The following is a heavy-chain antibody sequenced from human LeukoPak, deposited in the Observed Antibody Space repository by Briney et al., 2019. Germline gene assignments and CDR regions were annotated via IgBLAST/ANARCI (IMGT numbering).Heavy chain of an antibody. D-gene: IGHD5-18*01. CDR3: AKGGYSYGYVHYYYMDV. CDR1: GFTFSSYA. Sequence: GGSLRLSCAASGFTFSSYAMSWVRQAPGKGLEWVSAINRSGGSTYYADSVKGRFTISRDNSKDTLYLQMNSLRAEDTAVYYCAKGGYSYGYVHYYYMDVWGKGTTVTVSS. J-gene: IGHJ6*03. V-gene: IGHV3-23*01. CDR2: INRSGGST.